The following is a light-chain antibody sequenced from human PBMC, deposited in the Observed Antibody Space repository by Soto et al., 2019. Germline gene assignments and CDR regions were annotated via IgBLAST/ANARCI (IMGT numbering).Light chain of an antibody. V-gene: IGKV3-20*01. J-gene: IGKJ3*01. Sequence: EIVLTQSPGTLSLSPGERATLSCRASQSLTSNYLAWYQQKPGQAPRLLISGTSNRATGIPDRFSGSGSGTDFTLTISRLEPDGFAVYYCQQYGDSVFTFGPGTTVDIK. CDR3: QQYGDSVFT. CDR2: GTS. CDR1: QSLTSNY.